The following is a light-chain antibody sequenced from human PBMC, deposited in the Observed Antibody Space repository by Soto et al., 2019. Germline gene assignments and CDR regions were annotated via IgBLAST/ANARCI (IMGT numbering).Light chain of an antibody. CDR2: GAS. CDR3: QQYGASPWT. Sequence: VLTQSPDRLSLSPGERATLFCRSNQYISTKLAWYQQKPGRAPSLLFSGASSRATDTPDRFSGSGSGTDFTLIISGVEAEDFAIYYCQQYGASPWTFGQGTRVDLK. V-gene: IGKV3-20*01. J-gene: IGKJ1*01. CDR1: QYISTK.